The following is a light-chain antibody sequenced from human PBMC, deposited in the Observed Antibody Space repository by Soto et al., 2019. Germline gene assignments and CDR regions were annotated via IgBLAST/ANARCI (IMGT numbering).Light chain of an antibody. J-gene: IGKJ3*01. V-gene: IGKV3-20*01. CDR3: QQYGSSPGT. CDR2: GAS. CDR1: QRVSSRY. Sequence: EIVLTQSPGTLSLSPGERATLSCRASQRVSSRYIAWYQHKPGQAPRLLIYGASNRATGIPDRFSGSGSGTDFTLTISRLEPEDSAVYYCQQYGSSPGTFGPGTKVDFK.